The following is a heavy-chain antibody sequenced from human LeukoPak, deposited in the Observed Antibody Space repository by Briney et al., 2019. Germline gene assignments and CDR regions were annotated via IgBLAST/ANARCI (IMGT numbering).Heavy chain of an antibody. CDR3: AKDFNRMDAFDI. J-gene: IGHJ3*02. Sequence: GGALRLSCAASGFTFSSYAMSWVRQAPGKGLEWVSDISGSGGSTYYADSVKGRFTISRDNSKNTLYLQMNSLRAEDTAVYYCAKDFNRMDAFDIWGQGTMVTVSS. CDR1: GFTFSSYA. CDR2: ISGSGGST. V-gene: IGHV3-23*01.